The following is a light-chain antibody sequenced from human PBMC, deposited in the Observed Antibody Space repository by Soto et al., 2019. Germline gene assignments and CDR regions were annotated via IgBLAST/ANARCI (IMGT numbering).Light chain of an antibody. V-gene: IGLV7-46*01. Sequence: QAVVTQEPSLTVSPGGTVTLTCGSSTGAVTSGHYPYWFQQKPGQAPRTLISDTSNKHSWTPARFSGSLLGGKAALTLSGAQPEDEAEYYCLLSYSDARRGVFGTGTKLTVL. J-gene: IGLJ1*01. CDR1: TGAVTSGHY. CDR2: DTS. CDR3: LLSYSDARRGV.